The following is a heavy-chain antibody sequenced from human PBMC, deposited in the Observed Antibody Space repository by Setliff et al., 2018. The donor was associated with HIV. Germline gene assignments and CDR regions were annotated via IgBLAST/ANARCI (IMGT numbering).Heavy chain of an antibody. V-gene: IGHV4-34*01. J-gene: IGHJ4*02. CDR3: ARGVQLWFRN. Sequence: PSETLSLTCALYGGSFSGYYWSWIRHSPGKGLEWIGEINHSESANYNPSLKSRVTISVDTSKNQLSLRLSSVTAADTAVYYCARGVQLWFRNWGQGTLVTVSS. D-gene: IGHD5-18*01. CDR1: GGSFSGYY. CDR2: INHSESA.